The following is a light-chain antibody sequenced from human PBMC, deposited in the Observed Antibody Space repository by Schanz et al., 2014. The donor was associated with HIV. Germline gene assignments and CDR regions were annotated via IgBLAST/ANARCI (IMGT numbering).Light chain of an antibody. CDR2: EVS. CDR1: SRDVGGYNY. V-gene: IGLV2-8*01. Sequence: QSALTQPPSASGSPGQSVTISCTGTSRDVGGYNYVSWYQQHPGKAPKLLIYEVSKRPSGVPDRFSGSKSGNTASLTVSGLQAEDEADYYCSSYTTSSTLVLGGGTKLTVL. J-gene: IGLJ2*01. CDR3: SSYTTSSTLV.